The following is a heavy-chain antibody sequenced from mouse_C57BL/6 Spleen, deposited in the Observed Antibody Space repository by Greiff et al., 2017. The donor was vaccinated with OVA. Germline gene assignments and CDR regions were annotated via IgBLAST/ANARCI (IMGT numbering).Heavy chain of an antibody. J-gene: IGHJ4*01. V-gene: IGHV1-19*01. D-gene: IGHD2-4*01. CDR3: ARWGNDYDLGMDY. CDR1: GYTFTDYY. Sequence: VQLQQSGPVLVKPGASVKMSCKASGYTFTDYYMNWVKQSHGKSLEWIGVINPYNGGTSYNQKFKGKATLTVDKSSSTAYMELNSLTSEDSAVYYCARWGNDYDLGMDYWGQGTSVTVSS. CDR2: INPYNGGT.